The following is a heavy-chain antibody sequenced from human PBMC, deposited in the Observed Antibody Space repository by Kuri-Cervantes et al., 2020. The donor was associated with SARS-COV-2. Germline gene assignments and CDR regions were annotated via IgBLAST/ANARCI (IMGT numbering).Heavy chain of an antibody. CDR1: GGSIGSVGYS. V-gene: IGHV4-30-2*01. CDR2: IYHSGAT. D-gene: IGHD2-15*01. Sequence: SQTLSLTCGVSGGSIGSVGYSWNWIRQPPGKGLEWIGYIYHSGATLYNPSVKSRVTMSIDKSKNQFSLKLRSVTAADTAVYYCARGPSRGCSGGSCYWFYFDYWGQGTLVTVSS. J-gene: IGHJ4*02. CDR3: ARGPSRGCSGGSCYWFYFDY.